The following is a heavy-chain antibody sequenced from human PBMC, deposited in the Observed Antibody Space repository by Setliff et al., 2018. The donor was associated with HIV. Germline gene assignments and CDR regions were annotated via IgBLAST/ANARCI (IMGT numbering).Heavy chain of an antibody. CDR3: ARDCRVGWVFTYGMDV. CDR2: ISNNGGKT. CDR1: GFTFSSYA. D-gene: IGHD6-13*01. V-gene: IGHV3-23*01. Sequence: GGSLRLSCAASGFTFSSYAMTWVRQAPGKGLEWVSSISNNGGKTYYADSVKGRFTISRDNSKNTLFLQMNSLRPEDTAVYYCARDCRVGWVFTYGMDVWGQGTLVTVSS. J-gene: IGHJ6*02.